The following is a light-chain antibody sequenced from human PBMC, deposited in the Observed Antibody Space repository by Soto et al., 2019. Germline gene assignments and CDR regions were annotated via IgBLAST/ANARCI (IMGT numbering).Light chain of an antibody. Sequence: DIAMTQSPLSLPVTLGQPASISCRSSQSLVYSDGNTYLNWFHQRPGQSPRRLIYKVSNRDSGVPDRFSGSGSGTDFTLKISRVEAEDVGVYYCMQGVQWPPTFGQGTKVDIK. CDR1: QSLVYSDGNTY. CDR3: MQGVQWPPT. V-gene: IGKV2-30*01. J-gene: IGKJ1*01. CDR2: KVS.